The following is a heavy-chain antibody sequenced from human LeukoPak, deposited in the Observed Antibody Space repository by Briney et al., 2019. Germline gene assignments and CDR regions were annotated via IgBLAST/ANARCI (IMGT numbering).Heavy chain of an antibody. CDR3: ATLGVDIDY. D-gene: IGHD3-16*01. J-gene: IGHJ4*02. CDR1: GYIFSSYW. Sequence: NLGESLKISCKGSGYIFSSYWIGWVRQMPGKGLEWMGIIFPGDSDTRYSPSFQGQVTISADKSVSTAYLQWSRLKASDTAMYYCATLGVDIDYWGQGTLVTVSS. V-gene: IGHV5-51*01. CDR2: IFPGDSDT.